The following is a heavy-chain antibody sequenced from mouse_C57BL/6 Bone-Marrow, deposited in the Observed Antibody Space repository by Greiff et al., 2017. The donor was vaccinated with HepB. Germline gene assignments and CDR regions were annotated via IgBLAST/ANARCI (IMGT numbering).Heavy chain of an antibody. J-gene: IGHJ3*01. CDR1: GYTFTSYT. V-gene: IGHV1-4*01. CDR3: ARYGGEGFAY. CDR2: INRSSCYT. D-gene: IGHD1-1*02. Sequence: QVQLQQSGAELARPGASVKMSCKASGYTFTSYTMHWVKQRPEQGLEWIGYINRSSCYTTYYQKFKDKSTLTADKSSSTAYMQLSSLKSEDSAVYYCARYGGEGFAYCGQGTLVTVSA.